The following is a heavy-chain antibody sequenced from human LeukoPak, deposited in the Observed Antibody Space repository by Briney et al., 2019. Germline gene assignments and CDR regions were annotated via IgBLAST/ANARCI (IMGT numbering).Heavy chain of an antibody. CDR3: AREMGGSGSYPFDAFDI. D-gene: IGHD3-10*01. Sequence: GGSLRLSCAASGFTFSSYSMNWVRQAPGKGLEWVSSISSSSSYIYYADSVKGRFTISRDNAKNSLYLQMNSLRAEDTAVYYCAREMGGSGSYPFDAFDIWGQGTVVTVSS. J-gene: IGHJ3*02. CDR1: GFTFSSYS. V-gene: IGHV3-21*01. CDR2: ISSSSSYI.